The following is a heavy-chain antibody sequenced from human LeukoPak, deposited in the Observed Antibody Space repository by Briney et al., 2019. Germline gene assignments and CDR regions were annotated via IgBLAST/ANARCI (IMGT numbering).Heavy chain of an antibody. CDR2: IYSGGST. Sequence: GGSLRLSCAASGFTVSSNYMSWVRQAPGKGLEWVSVIYSGGSTYYADSVKGRFTISRDNSKNTQYLQMNSLRAEDTAVYYCARDGGIAAQQNDYWGQGTLVTVSS. V-gene: IGHV3-66*02. CDR3: ARDGGIAAQQNDY. CDR1: GFTVSSNY. D-gene: IGHD6-13*01. J-gene: IGHJ4*02.